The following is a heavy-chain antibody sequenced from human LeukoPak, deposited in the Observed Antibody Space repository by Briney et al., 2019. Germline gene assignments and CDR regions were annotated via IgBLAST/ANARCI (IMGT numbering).Heavy chain of an antibody. D-gene: IGHD1-1*01. CDR2: IRSKAYGETA. V-gene: IGHV3-49*03. CDR3: TRDRGAYNLYDY. J-gene: IGHJ4*02. Sequence: GGSLRLSCTASGFTFGDYAMSWIRQAPGKGLEWVGFIRSKAYGETADYAASVKGRFTISRDDSKAIAYLQMNSLKTEDAAVYHCTRDRGAYNLYDYWGQGTLVTVSS. CDR1: GFTFGDYA.